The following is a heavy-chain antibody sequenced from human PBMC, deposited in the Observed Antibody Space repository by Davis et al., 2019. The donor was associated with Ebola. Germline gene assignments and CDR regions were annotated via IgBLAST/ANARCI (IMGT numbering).Heavy chain of an antibody. J-gene: IGHJ2*01. CDR1: GGTFSKYA. CDR3: AGRYCSAGNCYDYWYFDL. D-gene: IGHD2-15*01. CDR2: VVPIFGTK. V-gene: IGHV1-69*13. Sequence: SVKVSCKASGGTFSKYAISWVRQAPGQGLEWMGGVVPIFGTKHYAQNFQGRVTITADESTTTAHMELSSLRADDTAVYYCAGRYCSAGNCYDYWYFDLWGRGTLVTVSS.